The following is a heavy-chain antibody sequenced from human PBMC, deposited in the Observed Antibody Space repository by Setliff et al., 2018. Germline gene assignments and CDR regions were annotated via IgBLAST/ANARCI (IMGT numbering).Heavy chain of an antibody. CDR3: TTDPYITMIVVVTN. J-gene: IGHJ4*02. CDR2: IKSKTDGGTT. D-gene: IGHD3-22*01. Sequence: WIRQPPGKGLEWVGRIKSKTDGGTTDYAAPVKGRFTISRDDSKNTLYLQMNSLKTEDTAVYYCTTDPYITMIVVVTNWGQGTLVTVSS. V-gene: IGHV3-15*01.